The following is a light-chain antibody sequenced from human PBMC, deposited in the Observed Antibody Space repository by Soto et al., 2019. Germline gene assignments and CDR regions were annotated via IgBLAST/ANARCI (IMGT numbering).Light chain of an antibody. V-gene: IGLV1-40*01. CDR1: SSNIGAGHD. J-gene: IGLJ1*01. CDR3: QSYDSSLSGSEV. CDR2: DND. Sequence: QSVLTQPPSVSGDPGQRVTISCTGSSSNIGAGHDVHWYQQLPGTAPKLLIYDNDNRPSGVPDRFSGSKSGTSASLAITGLQAEDEADYYCQSYDSSLSGSEVFGIGTKVTVL.